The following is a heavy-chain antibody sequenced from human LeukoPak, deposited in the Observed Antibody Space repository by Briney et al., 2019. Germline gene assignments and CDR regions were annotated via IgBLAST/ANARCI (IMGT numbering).Heavy chain of an antibody. Sequence: SETLSLTCTVSGGSISSYYWSWIRQPPGKGLEWIGYIYYSGSTNYNPSLKSRVTISVDTSKNQFSLKLSSVTAADTAVYYCARVEIRATTGAFDIWGQGTMVTVSS. CDR2: IYYSGST. D-gene: IGHD1-26*01. J-gene: IGHJ3*02. CDR3: ARVEIRATTGAFDI. CDR1: GGSISSYY. V-gene: IGHV4-59*01.